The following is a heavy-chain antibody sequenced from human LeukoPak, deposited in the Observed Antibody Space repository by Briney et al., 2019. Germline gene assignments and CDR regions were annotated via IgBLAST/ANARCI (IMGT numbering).Heavy chain of an antibody. D-gene: IGHD3-10*01. CDR2: IYHSGST. V-gene: IGHV4-30-2*01. CDR3: ARERARSRGAFDI. J-gene: IGHJ3*02. CDR1: GGSISSGGYY. Sequence: PSETLSLTCTVSGGSISSGGYYWSWIRQPPGKGLEWIGYIYHSGSTYYNPSLKSRVTISVDRSKNQFSLKLSSVTAADTAVYYCARERARSRGAFDIWGQGTMVTVSS.